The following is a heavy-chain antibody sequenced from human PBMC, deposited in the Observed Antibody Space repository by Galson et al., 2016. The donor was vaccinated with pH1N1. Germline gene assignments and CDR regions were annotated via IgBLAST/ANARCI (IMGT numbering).Heavy chain of an antibody. CDR1: GSTFTTYW. CDR2: ISPGDSAT. CDR3: ARRSTELGLDY. J-gene: IGHJ4*02. V-gene: IGHV5-51*03. Sequence: QSGAEVKKPGESLKISCQASGSTFTTYWIGWVRQMPGKGLEWMGIISPGDSATKYSPSFEGQVTFSVDKSKNTAYLHWSSLKASDTAIYYCARRSTELGLDYWGQGVLVTVSS. D-gene: IGHD2/OR15-2a*01.